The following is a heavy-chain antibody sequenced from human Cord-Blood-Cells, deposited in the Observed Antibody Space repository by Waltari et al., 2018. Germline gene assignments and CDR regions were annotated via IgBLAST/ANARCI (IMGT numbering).Heavy chain of an antibody. D-gene: IGHD2-8*01. CDR3: ARSPHYCTNGVCQPMNYYYYYMDV. CDR1: GYTFTSYG. Sequence: QVQLVQSGAEVKKPGASVKVSCKASGYTFTSYGISWVRQAPGQGLEWMGWISAYNGNTNYAQKLQGRVTMTTDTSTSTAYMELRSLRSDDTAVYYCARSPHYCTNGVCQPMNYYYYYMDVWGKGTTVTVSS. V-gene: IGHV1-18*04. CDR2: ISAYNGNT. J-gene: IGHJ6*03.